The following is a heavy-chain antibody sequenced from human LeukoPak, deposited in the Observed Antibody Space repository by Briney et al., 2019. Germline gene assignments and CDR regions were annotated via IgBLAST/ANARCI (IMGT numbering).Heavy chain of an antibody. CDR1: GYSFTNFE. V-gene: IGHV1-8*01. CDR2: MNYNSGNK. CDR3: ARGPQWRGDYYYMDV. J-gene: IGHJ6*03. Sequence: ASVTVSCKASGYSFTNFEVNWVRQATGQGLEWMGWMNYNSGNKGYAQKFQGRVTMTMNTSITTAYMELSSLRSEDTAVYYCARGPQWRGDYYYMDVWGRGTTVTVSS. D-gene: IGHD6-19*01.